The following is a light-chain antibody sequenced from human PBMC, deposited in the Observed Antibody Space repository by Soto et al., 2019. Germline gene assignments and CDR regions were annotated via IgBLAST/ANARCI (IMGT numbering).Light chain of an antibody. CDR1: SSDVGSYNY. V-gene: IGLV2-11*01. J-gene: IGLJ1*01. Sequence: QSALTQPRSVSGSPGQSVTISCTGTSSDVGSYNYVSWYQQHPGKAPKLMIYDVNKRPSGVPDRFSGSKSGNTASLTISGLQADDENDYYCCSYAGSYTYVFGTGTKVTVL. CDR2: DVN. CDR3: CSYAGSYTYV.